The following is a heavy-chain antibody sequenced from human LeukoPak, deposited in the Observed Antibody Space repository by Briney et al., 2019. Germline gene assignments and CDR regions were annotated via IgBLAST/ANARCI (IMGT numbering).Heavy chain of an antibody. Sequence: ASVKVSCKASGYRFTSYGISWVRQAPGQGLEWMGWISAYNGNTNYAQKLQGRVTMTTDTSTNTAYMELRSLRSDDTAVYYCARGGDGDILTGLVFDYWGQGTLVTVPS. CDR1: GYRFTSYG. CDR2: ISAYNGNT. D-gene: IGHD3-9*01. V-gene: IGHV1-18*01. CDR3: ARGGDGDILTGLVFDY. J-gene: IGHJ4*02.